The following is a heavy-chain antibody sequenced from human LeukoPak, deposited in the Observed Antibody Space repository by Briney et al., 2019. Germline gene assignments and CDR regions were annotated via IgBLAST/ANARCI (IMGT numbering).Heavy chain of an antibody. CDR1: GFTFSSYG. D-gene: IGHD3-9*01. V-gene: IGHV3-33*01. CDR3: ARDPNYDILTGYTAGQAFDI. J-gene: IGHJ3*02. CDR2: IWYDGSIK. Sequence: GGSLRLSCAASGFTFSSYGMHWVRQAPGKGLEWVAVIWYDGSIKYYADSVKGRFTISRDNSKNTLYLQMNSLRAEDTAVYYCARDPNYDILTGYTAGQAFDIWGQGTMVTVSS.